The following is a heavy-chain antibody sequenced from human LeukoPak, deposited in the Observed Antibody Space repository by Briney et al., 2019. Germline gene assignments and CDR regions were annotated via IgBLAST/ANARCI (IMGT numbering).Heavy chain of an antibody. V-gene: IGHV3-21*05. CDR2: ITSTSGDM. J-gene: IGHJ4*02. CDR3: ARAAGYYFDY. Sequence: GGSLRLSCAPSGFTFKSYSMNWVRQAPGKGVEWVAFITSTSGDMFYADSVKGRFTISRDNAKNSLYLQMDSLRAEDTAVYYCARAAGYYFDYWGQGSLVTVS. CDR1: GFTFKSYS.